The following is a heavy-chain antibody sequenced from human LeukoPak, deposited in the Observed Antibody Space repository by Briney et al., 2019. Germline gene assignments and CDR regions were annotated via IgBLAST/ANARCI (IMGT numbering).Heavy chain of an antibody. CDR2: ISSRSRTI. Sequence: GGSLRLSCAASGFIFSSYDFNWVRQAPGKGLEWVSYISSRSRTIYYADSVKGRFTISRDNAQKSLYLQINSLRGDDTALYYCVRGTRAFDVWGQGTMVTVSS. J-gene: IGHJ3*01. CDR1: GFIFSSYD. CDR3: VRGTRAFDV. V-gene: IGHV3-48*04.